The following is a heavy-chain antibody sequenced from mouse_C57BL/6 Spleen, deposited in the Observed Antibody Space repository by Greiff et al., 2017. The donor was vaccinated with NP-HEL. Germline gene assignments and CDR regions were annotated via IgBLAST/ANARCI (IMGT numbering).Heavy chain of an antibody. CDR2: IDPSDSYT. J-gene: IGHJ2*01. CDR1: GYTFTSYW. V-gene: IGHV1-59*01. Sequence: QVQLKESGAELVRPGTSVKLSCKASGYTFTSYWMHWVKQRPGQGLEWIGVIDPSDSYTNYNQKFKGKATLTVDTSSSTAYMQLSSLTSEDSAVYYCANYFDYWGQGTTLTVSS. CDR3: ANYFDY.